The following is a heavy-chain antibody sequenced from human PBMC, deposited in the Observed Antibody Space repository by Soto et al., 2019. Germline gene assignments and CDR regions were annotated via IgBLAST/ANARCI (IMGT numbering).Heavy chain of an antibody. Sequence: LETLPHTCTVSGGYSSSSSYCWGWIRQPPGKGLEWIGSIYYSGSTYYNPSLKSRVMVSVDTSKNQFSLKLSSVTAADTAVYYCARAFSPYYYYGMDVWGQGTTVTVSS. CDR2: IYYSGST. J-gene: IGHJ6*02. CDR1: GGYSSSSSYC. V-gene: IGHV4-39*07. CDR3: ARAFSPYYYYGMDV.